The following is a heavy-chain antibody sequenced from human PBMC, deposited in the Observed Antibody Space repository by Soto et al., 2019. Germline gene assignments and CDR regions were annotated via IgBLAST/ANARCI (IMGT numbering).Heavy chain of an antibody. CDR2: IYHAGSP. J-gene: IGHJ3*02. V-gene: IGHV4-4*02. CDR3: ARASSFRGDFDI. CDR1: GGSIRSSSW. D-gene: IGHD2-21*01. Sequence: SETLSLTCAASGGSIRSSSWWTWLRQSPGKGLEWIGEIYHAGSPNYNPSFQSRVTISADTSKNLFSLRLTSVTAADTAKYYCARASSFRGDFDIWGQGTAVTV.